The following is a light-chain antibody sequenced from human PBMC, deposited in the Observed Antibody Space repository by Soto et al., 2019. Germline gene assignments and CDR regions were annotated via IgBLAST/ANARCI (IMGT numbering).Light chain of an antibody. V-gene: IGLV2-23*01. Sequence: QSVLTQPASVSGSPGQSITISCTATSSDVGTYDLVSWYQHHPGKAPKLMIYEGNRRPSGVSNRFSGSKSGNTASLTISGLQAEDEADYYCCSYGGSRTVVFGGGTKLTVL. J-gene: IGLJ2*01. CDR3: CSYGGSRTVV. CDR2: EGN. CDR1: SSDVGTYDL.